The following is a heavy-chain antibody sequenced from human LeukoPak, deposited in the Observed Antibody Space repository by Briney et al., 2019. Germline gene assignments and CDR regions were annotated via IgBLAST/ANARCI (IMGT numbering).Heavy chain of an antibody. Sequence: GGSLRLSCAASEFTSSAFWMTWVRRPPGKGPEWVANINKDGTEKEYVDSVKGRFSIFRDNAKNSVFLQMNSLRAEDTAVYYCAIFAGAVPGNLLLWGKGTTVIVSA. V-gene: IGHV3-7*01. J-gene: IGHJ6*04. D-gene: IGHD2-8*02. CDR1: EFTSSAFW. CDR3: AIFAGAVPGNLLL. CDR2: INKDGTEK.